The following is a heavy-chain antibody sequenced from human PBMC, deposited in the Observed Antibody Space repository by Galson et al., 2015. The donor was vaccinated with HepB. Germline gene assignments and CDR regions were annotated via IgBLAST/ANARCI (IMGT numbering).Heavy chain of an antibody. V-gene: IGHV3-33*08. CDR1: GFTFSSYG. Sequence: SLRLSCAASGFTFSSYGMHWVRQAPGKGLEWVAVIWYDGSNKYYADSVKGRFTISRDNSKNTLYLQMNSLRAEDTAVYYCAREGKYYYGSGSYYNVLYGMDVWGQGTTVTVSS. CDR2: IWYDGSNK. J-gene: IGHJ6*02. CDR3: AREGKYYYGSGSYYNVLYGMDV. D-gene: IGHD3-10*01.